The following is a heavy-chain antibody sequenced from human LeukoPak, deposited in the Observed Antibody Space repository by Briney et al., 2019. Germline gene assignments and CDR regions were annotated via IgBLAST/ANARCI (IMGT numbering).Heavy chain of an antibody. V-gene: IGHV3-15*01. CDR3: TARIFH. CDR2: IKSKTDGGTT. Sequence: GGSLRLSCAASGFTFSNAWMNWVRQAPGKGLEWFGRIKSKTDGGTTDYAAPVKGRFTISRDDSKNTLYLQMSSLKTEDTAVYYCTARIFHWGQGTLVTVSS. J-gene: IGHJ4*02. CDR1: GFTFSNAW. D-gene: IGHD2/OR15-2a*01.